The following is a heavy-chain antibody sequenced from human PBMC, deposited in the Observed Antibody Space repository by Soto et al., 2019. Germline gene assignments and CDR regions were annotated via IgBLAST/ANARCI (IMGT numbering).Heavy chain of an antibody. CDR1: GYTFTYCS. CDR2: ITLYNGNT. J-gene: IGHJ5*02. V-gene: IGHV1-45*02. Sequence: ASLKVSCKASGYTFTYCSLHWLQQAPGQGLERMRWITLYNGNTNYAKKFQGRVTITRDMSLRTAYIELSSLRSEDSAVYYWARHIVVVVAAIQDPWGQGTLVTVSS. D-gene: IGHD2-15*01. CDR3: ARHIVVVVAAIQDP.